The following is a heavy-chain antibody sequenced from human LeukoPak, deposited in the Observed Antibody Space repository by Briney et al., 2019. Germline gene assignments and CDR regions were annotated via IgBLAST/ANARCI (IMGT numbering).Heavy chain of an antibody. CDR2: IYHSGST. CDR1: GGSISSGGYY. J-gene: IGHJ6*03. V-gene: IGHV4-30-2*01. Sequence: SETLSLTCTVSGGSISSGGYYWSWIRQPPGEGLEWIGYIYHSGSTYYNPSLKSRVTISVDRSKNQFSLKLSSVTAADTAVYYCARDRPVTTLLEGYYYYMDVWGKGTTVTVSS. D-gene: IGHD4-11*01. CDR3: ARDRPVTTLLEGYYYYMDV.